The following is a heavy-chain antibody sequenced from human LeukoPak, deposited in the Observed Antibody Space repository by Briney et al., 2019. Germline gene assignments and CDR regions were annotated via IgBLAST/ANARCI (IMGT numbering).Heavy chain of an antibody. Sequence: GGSLRLSCAASGFSFSSHGMSWVRQAPWKGPEWVSSISSGSDYTYYADSVKGHFTISRDNSKNTLYLQMNSLRAGDTAIYYCAKIGVIGNWYYDVWGRGTLVTVSS. CDR1: GFSFSSHG. CDR3: AKIGVIGNWYYDV. D-gene: IGHD3-10*01. V-gene: IGHV3-23*01. J-gene: IGHJ2*01. CDR2: ISSGSDYT.